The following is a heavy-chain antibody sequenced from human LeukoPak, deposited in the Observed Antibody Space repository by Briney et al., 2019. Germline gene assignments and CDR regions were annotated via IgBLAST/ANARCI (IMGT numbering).Heavy chain of an antibody. CDR1: GFTFSSYG. V-gene: IGHV3-33*01. Sequence: PGGSLRLSCAASGFTFSSYGMHWVRQAPGKGLEWVAVIWYDGSNKYYAASVKGRFTISRDNSKNTLYLQMNSLRAEDTAVYYCARERYYYDSSGGYYYYGMDVWAKGPRPPSP. CDR3: ARERYYYDSSGGYYYYGMDV. D-gene: IGHD3-22*01. CDR2: IWYDGSNK. J-gene: IGHJ6*02.